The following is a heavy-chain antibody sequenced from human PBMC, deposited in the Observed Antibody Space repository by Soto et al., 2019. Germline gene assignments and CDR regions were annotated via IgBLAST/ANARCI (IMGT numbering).Heavy chain of an antibody. CDR3: AHRPSGWYLFDY. CDR2: IYWNDDK. CDR1: WFSLSTSGLG. J-gene: IGHJ4*02. Sequence: QITLMESGPPLVRPTQTLTLTCTFSWFSLSTSGLGVGWISQPPGKALEWLALIYWNDDKRYSPSLKARLTITKDTSKNQVVLTMTNMAPVDTATYYCAHRPSGWYLFDYWGQGTLVTVSS. V-gene: IGHV2-5*01. D-gene: IGHD6-19*01.